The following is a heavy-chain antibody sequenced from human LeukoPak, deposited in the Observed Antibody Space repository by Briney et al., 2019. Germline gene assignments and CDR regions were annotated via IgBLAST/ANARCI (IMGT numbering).Heavy chain of an antibody. D-gene: IGHD6-13*01. CDR1: GGTFSSYA. V-gene: IGHV1-69*06. Sequence: SVKVSCKASGGTFSSYAISWVRQAPGQGLEWMGGIIPIFGTANYAQKFQGRVTITADKSTSTVYMELSSLRSEDTAVYYCARAHSAQLGFDYWGQGTLVTVSS. CDR3: ARAHSAQLGFDY. CDR2: IIPIFGTA. J-gene: IGHJ4*02.